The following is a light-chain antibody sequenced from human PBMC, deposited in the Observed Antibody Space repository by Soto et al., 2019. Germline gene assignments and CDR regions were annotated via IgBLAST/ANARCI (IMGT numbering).Light chain of an antibody. J-gene: IGLJ1*01. Sequence: QSALTQPPSASGSPGLSVTISCTGTSSDVGGYNYVSWYQQHPGKAPKLMIYEVSKRPSGVPDRFSGSKSGNTASLTVSGLQAEDEADYYCSSYAGSNNWNFGTGTKLTVL. CDR2: EVS. CDR3: SSYAGSNNWN. V-gene: IGLV2-8*01. CDR1: SSDVGGYNY.